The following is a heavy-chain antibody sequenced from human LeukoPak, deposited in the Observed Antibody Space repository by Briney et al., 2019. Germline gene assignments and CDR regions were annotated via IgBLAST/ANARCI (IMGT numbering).Heavy chain of an antibody. CDR1: GGSISSYY. CDR2: IYTSGST. J-gene: IGHJ4*02. V-gene: IGHV4-4*07. D-gene: IGHD2-15*01. CDR3: AREYSGSCDY. Sequence: SETLSLTCTVSGGSISSYYWSCIRRPAGEGLEWIGRIYTSGSTNYHPSLKSRVTMSVDTSKNQFSLKLSSVNAANTAGYYRAREYSGSCDYWGQGTLVTVSS.